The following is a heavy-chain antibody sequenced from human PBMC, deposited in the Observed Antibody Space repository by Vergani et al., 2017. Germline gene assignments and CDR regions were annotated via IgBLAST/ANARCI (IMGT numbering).Heavy chain of an antibody. CDR2: INPSGGST. J-gene: IGHJ4*02. Sequence: QVQLVQSGSELKKPGASVKVSCKASGYTFTSYYIHWVRQAPGQGLEWMGIINPSGGSTTYAQQFQGRLTMTRDTSTSTVYMDLSNLRSEDTAVYYCARPHGDILPPDPRRLDYWGQGTLVTVSS. CDR1: GYTFTSYY. CDR3: ARPHGDILPPDPRRLDY. V-gene: IGHV1-46*03.